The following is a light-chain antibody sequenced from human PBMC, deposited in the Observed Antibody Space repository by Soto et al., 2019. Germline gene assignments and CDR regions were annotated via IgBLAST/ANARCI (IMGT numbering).Light chain of an antibody. J-gene: IGKJ3*01. CDR2: GAS. Sequence: DIQMTQSPSSLSASVGDAVSLTCRASRSISNYLNWYQQKPGRAPKLLISGASSLQRGVPSRFSGSGSGTTFTLTSTSLPPADFAIYFCQQSYTAPYTFGPGTKVEIK. V-gene: IGKV1-39*01. CDR1: RSISNY. CDR3: QQSYTAPYT.